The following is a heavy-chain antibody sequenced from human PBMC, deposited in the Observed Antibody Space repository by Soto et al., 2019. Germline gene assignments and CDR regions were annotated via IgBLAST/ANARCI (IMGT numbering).Heavy chain of an antibody. J-gene: IGHJ5*02. V-gene: IGHV1-46*01. Sequence: GASVQVSCKAPPDTFTSYYIHWVRQAPGHGLEWMGIINPNGGSTRFAQTFQGRITMTTDTSTSTVYMELRSLTSDDTALYYCAKDLTRQLAYWLDPWGQGTQVTVSS. CDR1: PDTFTSYY. CDR2: INPNGGST. CDR3: AKDLTRQLAYWLDP. D-gene: IGHD6-6*01.